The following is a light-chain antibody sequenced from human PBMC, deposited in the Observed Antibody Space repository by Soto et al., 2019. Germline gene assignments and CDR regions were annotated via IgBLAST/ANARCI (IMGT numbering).Light chain of an antibody. J-gene: IGKJ1*01. CDR1: QSVSSY. Sequence: PGERATLSCRASQSVSSYFAWYQQKPGQAPRLLIYDASNRATGIPARFSGSGSGTDFTLTISSLEPEDFAVYYCQQRRNLPLTFGQGTKVEIK. V-gene: IGKV3-11*01. CDR3: QQRRNLPLT. CDR2: DAS.